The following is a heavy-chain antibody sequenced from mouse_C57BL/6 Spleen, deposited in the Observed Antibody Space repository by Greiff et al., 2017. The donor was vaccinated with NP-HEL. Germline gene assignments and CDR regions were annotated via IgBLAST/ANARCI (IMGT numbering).Heavy chain of an antibody. J-gene: IGHJ3*01. CDR3: ARDPIYYDYDAWFAY. V-gene: IGHV3-6*01. D-gene: IGHD2-4*01. CDR1: GYSITSGYY. CDR2: ISYDGSN. Sequence: VQLQQSGPGLVKPSQSLSLTCSVTGYSITSGYYWNWIRQFPGNKLEWMGYISYDGSNNYNPSLKNRISITRDTSKNQFFLKLNSVTTEDTATYYCARDPIYYDYDAWFAYWGQGTLVTVSA.